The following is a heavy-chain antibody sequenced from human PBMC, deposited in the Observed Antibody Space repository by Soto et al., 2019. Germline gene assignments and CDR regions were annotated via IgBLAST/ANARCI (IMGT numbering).Heavy chain of an antibody. CDR2: IYYSGST. D-gene: IGHD4-17*01. J-gene: IGHJ4*02. Sequence: SETLSLTCTVSGGSVISGSYYWSWIRQPPGKGLEWIGYIYYSGSTNYNPSLKSRVTISVDTSKNQFSLKLSSVTAADTAVYYCAREDYGDYFDYWGQGTLVTVSS. V-gene: IGHV4-61*01. CDR3: AREDYGDYFDY. CDR1: GGSVISGSYY.